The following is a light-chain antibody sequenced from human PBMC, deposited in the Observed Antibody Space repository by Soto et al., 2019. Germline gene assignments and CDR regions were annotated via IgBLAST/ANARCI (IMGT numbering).Light chain of an antibody. CDR3: QQYNNWPPLT. CDR1: QSVSNN. CDR2: GAS. Sequence: EIVMTQSPATLSVSPGERATLSCRASQSVSNNFVGYQQKPGQAPRLLIYGASTRATGIPTRFSGSGSGTEFTLTISSLQSEDFAVYYCQQYNNWPPLTFGGGTKVEIK. J-gene: IGKJ4*01. V-gene: IGKV3-15*01.